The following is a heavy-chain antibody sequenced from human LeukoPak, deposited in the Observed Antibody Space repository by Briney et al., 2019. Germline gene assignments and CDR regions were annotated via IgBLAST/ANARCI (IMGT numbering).Heavy chain of an antibody. CDR3: AREGAYCGGDCYSNWFDP. CDR2: IIPILGTA. CDR1: GGTFSSYA. J-gene: IGHJ5*02. D-gene: IGHD2-21*02. V-gene: IGHV1-69*04. Sequence: SVKVSCKASGGTFSSYAISWVRQAPGQGLEWMGRIIPILGTANYAQKFQGRVTITADKSTSTAYMELSSLRSEDTAVYYCAREGAYCGGDCYSNWFDPWGQGTLVTVSS.